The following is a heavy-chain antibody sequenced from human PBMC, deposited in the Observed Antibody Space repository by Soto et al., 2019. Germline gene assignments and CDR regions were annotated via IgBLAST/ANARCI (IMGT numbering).Heavy chain of an antibody. CDR1: GFTFSNAW. Sequence: GGSLRLSCAASGFTFSNAWMSWVRQAPGKGLEWVGRIKSKTDGGTTDYAAPVKGRFTISRDDSKNTLYLQMNSLKTEDTAVYYCTTPRSGSYYLYEDYYYYYMDVWGKGTTVTVSS. V-gene: IGHV3-15*01. D-gene: IGHD1-26*01. CDR3: TTPRSGSYYLYEDYYYYYMDV. J-gene: IGHJ6*03. CDR2: IKSKTDGGTT.